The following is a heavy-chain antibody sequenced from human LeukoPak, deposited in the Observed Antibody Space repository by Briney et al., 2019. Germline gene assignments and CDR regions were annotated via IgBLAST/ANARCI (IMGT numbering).Heavy chain of an antibody. CDR1: GGTFSGYA. V-gene: IGHV1-69*13. CDR2: IIPIFGTA. D-gene: IGHD2-15*01. Sequence: SVKVSCKASGGTFSGYAISWVRQAPGQGLEWMGGIIPIFGTANYAQKFQGRVTITADESTSTAYMELSSLRSEDTAVYYCARVGCSGGSCYFRYYFDYWGQGTLVTVSS. CDR3: ARVGCSGGSCYFRYYFDY. J-gene: IGHJ4*02.